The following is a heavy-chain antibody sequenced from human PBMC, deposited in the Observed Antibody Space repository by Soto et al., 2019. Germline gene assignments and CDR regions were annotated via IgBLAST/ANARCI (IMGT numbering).Heavy chain of an antibody. J-gene: IGHJ4*02. CDR1: GGSISSYY. CDR3: AGGRWLQVFDY. D-gene: IGHD3-16*01. V-gene: IGHV4-59*01. Sequence: PSETLSLTCTVSGGSISSYYWSWIRQPPGKGLEWIGYIYYSGSTNYNPSLKSRVTISVDTSKNQFSLKLSSVTAADTAVYYCAGGRWLQVFDYWGQGTLVTVSS. CDR2: IYYSGST.